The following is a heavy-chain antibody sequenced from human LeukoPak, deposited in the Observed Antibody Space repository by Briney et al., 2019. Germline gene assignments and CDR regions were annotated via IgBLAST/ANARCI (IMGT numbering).Heavy chain of an antibody. V-gene: IGHV1-18*04. CDR2: ISAYNGNT. CDR3: ARDSGYSGYAREGLDY. J-gene: IGHJ4*02. D-gene: IGHD5-12*01. Sequence: ASVKVSCKASGYTFTGYYMHWVRQAPGQGLEWMGWISAYNGNTNYAQKLQGRVTMTTDTSTSTAYMELRSLRSDDTAVYYCARDSGYSGYAREGLDYWGQGTLVTVSS. CDR1: GYTFTGYY.